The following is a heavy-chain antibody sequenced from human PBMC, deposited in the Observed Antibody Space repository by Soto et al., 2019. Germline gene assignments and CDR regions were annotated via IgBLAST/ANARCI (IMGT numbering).Heavy chain of an antibody. J-gene: IGHJ4*02. Sequence: SETLSLTCTVSGGSISSSSNHWGWIRQPPGKGLEWIGYIYYSENTYYNPSLKSRVTISVDTSKNQFSLKLSSVTAADTAVYYCARVPTITAYYYDSSGYFDYWGQGTLVTVSS. D-gene: IGHD3-22*01. V-gene: IGHV4-31*03. CDR2: IYYSENT. CDR3: ARVPTITAYYYDSSGYFDY. CDR1: GGSISSSSNH.